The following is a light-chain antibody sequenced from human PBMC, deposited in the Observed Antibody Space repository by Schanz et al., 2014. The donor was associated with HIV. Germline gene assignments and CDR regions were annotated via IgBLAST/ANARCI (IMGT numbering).Light chain of an antibody. CDR3: SSHAGRNSFVV. Sequence: QSALTQPASVSGPPGQSITISCTGTSSDVGGYNYVSWYQQHPGKAPKLMIYDVSNRPSGVSNRFSGSKSGNTASLTISGLQAEDEADYYCSSHAGRNSFVVFGGGTKLTVL. J-gene: IGLJ2*01. CDR1: SSDVGGYNY. CDR2: DVS. V-gene: IGLV2-14*01.